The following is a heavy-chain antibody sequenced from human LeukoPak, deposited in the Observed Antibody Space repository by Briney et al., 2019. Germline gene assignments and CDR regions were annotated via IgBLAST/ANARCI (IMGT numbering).Heavy chain of an antibody. V-gene: IGHV3-23*01. D-gene: IGHD4-17*01. CDR2: ISGSGGSK. CDR1: GFTFSSYY. CDR3: AKEPTCGDYDAFDI. Sequence: GGSLRLSCAASGFTFSSYYMSWVRQAPGKGLEWVSAISGSGGSKYYADSVKGRFTISRDNSKNTLYVEMNSLRAEDTAADYCAKEPTCGDYDAFDIWGQGTMVTVSS. J-gene: IGHJ3*02.